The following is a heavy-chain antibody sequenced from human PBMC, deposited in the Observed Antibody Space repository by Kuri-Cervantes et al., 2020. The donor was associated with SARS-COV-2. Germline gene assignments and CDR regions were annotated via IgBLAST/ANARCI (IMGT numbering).Heavy chain of an antibody. CDR1: GFTFSSYA. V-gene: IGHV3-30*04. CDR2: ISYDGSNK. Sequence: GESLKISCAASGFTFSSYAMHWVRQAPGKGLEWVAVISYDGSNKYYADSVKGRFTISRDNSKNTLYLQMNSLGAEDTAVYYCARDPDDILTGPFDYWGQGTLVTVSS. CDR3: ARDPDDILTGPFDY. D-gene: IGHD3-9*01. J-gene: IGHJ4*02.